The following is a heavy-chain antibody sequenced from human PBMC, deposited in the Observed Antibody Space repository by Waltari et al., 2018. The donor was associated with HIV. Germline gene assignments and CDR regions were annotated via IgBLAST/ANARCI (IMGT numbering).Heavy chain of an antibody. CDR2: IIPIFGTA. D-gene: IGHD2-8*02. Sequence: QVQLVQAVDEVKKPGSAVKVSCKASGGTFSSSAISWVRQAPGQGLEWMGGIIPIFGTANYAQKFQGRVTITADISTSTAYMELSSLRSEDSAMYYCARDRGPLLFYFDYWGQGTLVTVSS. V-gene: IGHV1-69*06. CDR3: ARDRGPLLFYFDY. J-gene: IGHJ4*02. CDR1: GGTFSSSA.